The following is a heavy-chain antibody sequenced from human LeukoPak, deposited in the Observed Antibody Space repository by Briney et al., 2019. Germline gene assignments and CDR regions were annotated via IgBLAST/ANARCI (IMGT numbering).Heavy chain of an antibody. V-gene: IGHV1-2*02. J-gene: IGHJ5*02. CDR1: GYTFTGYY. D-gene: IGHD3-10*01. CDR2: INPNSGGT. Sequence: ASVKVSCKASGYTFTGYYMHWVRQAPGQGLEWMGWINPNSGGTNYAQKFQGRVTMTRDTSISTAYMELSRLRSDDTAVYYCARGAHSGSYYAFWFDPWGQGTLATVSS. CDR3: ARGAHSGSYYAFWFDP.